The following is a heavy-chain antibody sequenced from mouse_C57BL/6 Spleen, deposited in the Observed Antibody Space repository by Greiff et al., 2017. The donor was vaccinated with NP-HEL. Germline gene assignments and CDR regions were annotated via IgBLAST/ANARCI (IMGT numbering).Heavy chain of an antibody. V-gene: IGHV1-69*01. CDR2: IDPSDSYT. J-gene: IGHJ3*01. CDR1: GYTFTSYW. Sequence: VQLQESGAELVMPGASVKLSCKASGYTFTSYWMHWVKQRPGQGLEWIGEIDPSDSYTNYNQKFKGKSTLTVDKSSSPAYMQLSSLTSEDSAVYYCAREGAGGSWFAYWGQGTLVTVSA. CDR3: AREGAGGSWFAY.